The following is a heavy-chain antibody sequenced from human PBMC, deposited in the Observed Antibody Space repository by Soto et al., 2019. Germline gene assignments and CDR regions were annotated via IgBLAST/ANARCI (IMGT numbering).Heavy chain of an antibody. CDR1: GFTVSSNY. J-gene: IGHJ5*02. Sequence: GGSLRLSCAASGFTVSSNYMSWVRQAPGKGLEWVSVIYSGGSTYYADSVKGRFTISRDNSKNTLYLQMNSLRAEDTAVYYCAKVYSSGWYNWFDPWGQGTLVTVSS. V-gene: IGHV3-53*01. CDR2: IYSGGST. CDR3: AKVYSSGWYNWFDP. D-gene: IGHD6-19*01.